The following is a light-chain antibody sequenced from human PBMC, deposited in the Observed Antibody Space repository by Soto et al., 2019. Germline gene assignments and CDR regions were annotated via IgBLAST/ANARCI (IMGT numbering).Light chain of an antibody. V-gene: IGKV1-5*03. J-gene: IGKJ1*01. CDR2: EAA. Sequence: DIQMTQSPSTLSASVGDKVTITCRASQYIHNYLAWYQQKPGEAPKILIYEAANLESGVPSRFSGSGTGTEFTLNISSMQPDDFATYYCQQSNNYPWTFGQGTRVEI. CDR1: QYIHNY. CDR3: QQSNNYPWT.